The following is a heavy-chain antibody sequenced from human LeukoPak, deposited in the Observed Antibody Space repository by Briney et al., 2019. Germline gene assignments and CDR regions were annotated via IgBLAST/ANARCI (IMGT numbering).Heavy chain of an antibody. CDR3: AKAAVYSKRWTPFDD. J-gene: IGHJ4*02. Sequence: GSLRLSCVASGFYFGGHAMHWLRQAPGKGLEWVAYITYGSDTIFYADSVKGRFTVSRDNAKNSLYLQMNSLRPEDTAVYYCAKAAVYSKRWTPFDDWGRGTLVTVSS. V-gene: IGHV3-48*04. D-gene: IGHD1-26*01. CDR2: ITYGSDTI. CDR1: GFYFGGHA.